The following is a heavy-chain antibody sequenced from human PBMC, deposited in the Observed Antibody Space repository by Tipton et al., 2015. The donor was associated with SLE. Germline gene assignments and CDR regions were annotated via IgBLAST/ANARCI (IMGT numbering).Heavy chain of an antibody. CDR1: GGSISSSNW. V-gene: IGHV4-4*02. D-gene: IGHD5-18*01. J-gene: IGHJ6*03. CDR2: IYYSGST. CDR3: ARADTTTGYYYYMDV. Sequence: TLSLTCAVSGGSISSSNWWSWVRQHPGKGLEWIGYIYYSGSTYYNPSLKSRVTISVDTSKNQFSLKLTSVTAEDTAVYYCARADTTTGYYYYMDVWGKGTTVTVSS.